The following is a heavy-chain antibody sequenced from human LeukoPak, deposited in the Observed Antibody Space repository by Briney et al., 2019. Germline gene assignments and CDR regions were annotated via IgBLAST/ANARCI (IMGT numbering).Heavy chain of an antibody. CDR1: GGSFSGYY. D-gene: IGHD2-2*01. CDR2: INHSGST. CDR3: ARDAFYCSSSSCYGTRLYYCDY. V-gene: IGHV4-34*01. J-gene: IGHJ4*02. Sequence: SETLSLTCAVYGGSFSGYYWSWIRQPPGKGLEWIGEINHSGSTNYNPSHKSRVTISVDTSKNQFSLKLSSVTAADTAVYYCARDAFYCSSSSCYGTRLYYCDYWGQGTLVTVSS.